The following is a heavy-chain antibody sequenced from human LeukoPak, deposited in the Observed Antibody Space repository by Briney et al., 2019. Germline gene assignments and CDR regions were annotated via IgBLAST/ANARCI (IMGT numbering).Heavy chain of an antibody. J-gene: IGHJ4*02. CDR2: ISANNGHT. CDR1: GYTFINYG. CDR3: PRAPMVGPTRVDF. Sequence: ASVKVSCKASGYTFINYGFSWVRQAPGQGLEWMGWISANNGHTNYAQKFQGRVTMTTDTSTSTAYMELRSLRSDDTAMYYCPRAPMVGPTRVDFWGQGTLVTVSS. V-gene: IGHV1-18*01. D-gene: IGHD1-26*01.